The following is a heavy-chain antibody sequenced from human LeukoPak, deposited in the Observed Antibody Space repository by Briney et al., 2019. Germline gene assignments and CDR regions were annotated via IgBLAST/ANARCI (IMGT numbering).Heavy chain of an antibody. CDR1: GFTFSSYA. Sequence: GGSLRLSCAASGFTFSSYAMSWVRQAPGKGLEWVANIKQDGSERYYVDSVKGQFTISRDNSKNTLYLQMNSLRAEDTAVYYCARVPSSSGIDYWGQGTLVTVSS. V-gene: IGHV3-7*03. CDR3: ARVPSSSGIDY. J-gene: IGHJ4*02. CDR2: IKQDGSER. D-gene: IGHD3-22*01.